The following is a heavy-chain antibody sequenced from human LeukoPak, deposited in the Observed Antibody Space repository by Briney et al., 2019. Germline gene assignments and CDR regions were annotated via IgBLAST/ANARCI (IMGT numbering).Heavy chain of an antibody. CDR2: INSDGSST. J-gene: IGHJ5*02. Sequence: QPGGSLRLSCAASGFTFSSYWMHWVRQAPGKGLVWVSRINSDGSSTSYADSVKGRFTISRDNAKNTLYLQMNSLRAEDTAVYYCARALVPTGTTLSNWFDPWGQGTLVTVSS. CDR1: GFTFSSYW. V-gene: IGHV3-74*01. D-gene: IGHD1-7*01. CDR3: ARALVPTGTTLSNWFDP.